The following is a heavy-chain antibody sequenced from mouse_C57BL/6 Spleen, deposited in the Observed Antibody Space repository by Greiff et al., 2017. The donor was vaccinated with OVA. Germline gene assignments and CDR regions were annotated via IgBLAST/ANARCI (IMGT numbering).Heavy chain of an antibody. J-gene: IGHJ2*01. CDR2: ISYDGSN. V-gene: IGHV3-6*01. D-gene: IGHD2-3*01. CDR3: ARGDGYYGYLDY. Sequence: DVQLQESGPGLVKPSQSLSLTCSVTGYSITSGYYWNWIRQFPGNKLEWMGYISYDGSNNYNPSLKNRISITRDTSKNQFFLKLNSVTTEDTATYYCARGDGYYGYLDYWGQGTTLTVSS. CDR1: GYSITSGYY.